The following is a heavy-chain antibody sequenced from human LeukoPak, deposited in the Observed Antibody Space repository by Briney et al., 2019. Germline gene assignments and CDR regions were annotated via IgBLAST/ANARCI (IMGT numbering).Heavy chain of an antibody. CDR3: AKLVRGVIIG. Sequence: GGSLRLSCAASGFTFSSYAMSWLRQAPGKGLEWVSAISVRGGSTYYADSVKGRFTISRNNSKNTLYLQMNSLRAEDTAVYYCAKLVRGVIIGWGQGTLVTVFS. CDR1: GFTFSSYA. V-gene: IGHV3-23*01. J-gene: IGHJ4*02. CDR2: ISVRGGST. D-gene: IGHD3-10*01.